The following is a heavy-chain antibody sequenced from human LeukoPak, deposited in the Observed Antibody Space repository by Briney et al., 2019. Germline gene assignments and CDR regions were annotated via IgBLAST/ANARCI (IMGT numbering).Heavy chain of an antibody. CDR3: ARWQQQAWFDP. D-gene: IGHD6-13*01. J-gene: IGHJ5*02. V-gene: IGHV1-69*13. CDR1: GGTFSSYA. CDR2: IIPIFGTA. Sequence: EASVKVSCTASGGTFSSYAISWVRQAPGQGLEWMGGIIPIFGTANYAQKFQGRVTITADESTSTAYMELSSLRSEDTAVYYCARWQQQAWFDPWGQGTLVTVSS.